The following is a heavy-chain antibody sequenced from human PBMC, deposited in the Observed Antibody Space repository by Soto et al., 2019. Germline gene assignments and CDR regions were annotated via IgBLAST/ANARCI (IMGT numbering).Heavy chain of an antibody. V-gene: IGHV4-61*01. CDR3: TRGAGAPWVRFDS. J-gene: IGHJ4*02. CDR2: ISYSAKT. Sequence: SETVSLTCTVSCGSVSSGSYYWSWIRQPPGKGLEWIGTISYSAKTFYNPSLASRFSMAVDSSKNQFSLRLTSVTAADTALYYCTRGAGAPWVRFDSWGRGILVTVSS. CDR1: CGSVSSGSYY. D-gene: IGHD3-16*01.